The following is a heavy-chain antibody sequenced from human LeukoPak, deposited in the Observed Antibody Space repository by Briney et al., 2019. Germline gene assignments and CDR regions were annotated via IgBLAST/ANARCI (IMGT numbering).Heavy chain of an antibody. CDR2: INPNSGGT. V-gene: IGHV1-2*06. Sequence: ASVNVSCKASGYTFTGSYMHWVRQAPGQGLEWVGRINPNSGGTSFAQKFQGSVTMTRDTSISTAYMKLSRLRSDDTAVYYCARGLENFDCWGQGTLVTVSS. CDR3: ARGLENFDC. CDR1: GYTFTGSY. D-gene: IGHD4-11*01. J-gene: IGHJ4*02.